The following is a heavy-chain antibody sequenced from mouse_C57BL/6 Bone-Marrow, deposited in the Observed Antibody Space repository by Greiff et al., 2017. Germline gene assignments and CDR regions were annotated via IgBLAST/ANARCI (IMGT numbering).Heavy chain of an antibody. CDR1: GFTFSDYY. CDR2: LSNGGGST. V-gene: IGHV5-12*01. J-gene: IGHJ4*01. CDR3: ARCPPYDYDGYYYAMDY. Sequence: DVQLVESGGGLVQPGGSLKLSCAASGFTFSDYYMYWVRQTPEKRLEWVAYLSNGGGSTYYPDTVKGRFTISRDNAKNTLYLQMSRLKSEDTAMYYCARCPPYDYDGYYYAMDYWGQGTSVTVSS. D-gene: IGHD2-4*01.